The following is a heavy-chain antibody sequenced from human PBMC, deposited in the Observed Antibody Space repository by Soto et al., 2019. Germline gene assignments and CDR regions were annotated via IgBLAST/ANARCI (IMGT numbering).Heavy chain of an antibody. Sequence: SETLSLTCTVSGGSITNYYWSWIRQPAGKGLEWIGRMYTKERTNYNLSFKSRVTMSVDTSKNQFSLKLRSVTAADTAMYYCGKVGGGGPLPPAIGRLAPWGRGTQFHVS. CDR2: MYTKERT. D-gene: IGHD3-16*01. V-gene: IGHV4-4*07. J-gene: IGHJ5*02. CDR3: GKVGGGGPLPPAIGRLAP. CDR1: GGSITNYY.